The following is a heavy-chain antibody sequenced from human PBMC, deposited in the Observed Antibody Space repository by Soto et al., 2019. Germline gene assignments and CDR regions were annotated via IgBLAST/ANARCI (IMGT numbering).Heavy chain of an antibody. J-gene: IGHJ6*03. CDR2: INHSGST. CDR3: ARNGFGEFYYMDV. CDR1: GGSFSGYY. Sequence: SETLSLTCAVYGGSFSGYYWCWIRQPPGKGLEWIGEINHSGSTNYNPSLKSRVTISVDTSKNQFSLKLSSVTAADTAVYYCARNGFGEFYYMDVWGKGTTVTVSS. D-gene: IGHD3-10*01. V-gene: IGHV4-34*01.